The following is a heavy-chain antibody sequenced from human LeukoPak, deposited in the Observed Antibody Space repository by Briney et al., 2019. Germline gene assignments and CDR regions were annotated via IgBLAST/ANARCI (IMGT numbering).Heavy chain of an antibody. D-gene: IGHD2-21*02. J-gene: IGHJ4*02. CDR2: IYSGGKT. V-gene: IGHV3-53*01. Sequence: GGSLRLSCAASGFTVSSDYMSWVRQAPGKGLEWVSVIYSGGKTFYADSVKGRFTISRDNSKNTLYLQMNSLRAEDTAVYYCARGDPGAYWGQGTLVTVSS. CDR1: GFTVSSDY. CDR3: ARGDPGAY.